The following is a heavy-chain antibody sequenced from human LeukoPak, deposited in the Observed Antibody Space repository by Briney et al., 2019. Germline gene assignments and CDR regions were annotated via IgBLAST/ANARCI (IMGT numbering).Heavy chain of an antibody. CDR1: GGSFSGYY. V-gene: IGHV4-34*01. CDR3: AKTTPSYYYYYMDV. D-gene: IGHD4-17*01. Sequence: SETLSLTCAVYGGSFSGYYWCWIRQHPGKGLEWIGEINHSGSTNYNPSLKSRVTIAVDTSKNQFSLKLSSVTAADTAVYYCAKTTPSYYYYYMDVWGKGTTVTVSS. CDR2: INHSGST. J-gene: IGHJ6*03.